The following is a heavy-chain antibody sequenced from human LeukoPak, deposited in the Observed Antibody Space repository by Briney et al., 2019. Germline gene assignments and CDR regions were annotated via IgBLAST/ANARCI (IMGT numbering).Heavy chain of an antibody. V-gene: IGHV3-11*01. D-gene: IGHD6-6*01. J-gene: IGHJ5*02. Sequence: GGSLRLSCAASGFTFSDYYMSWIRQAPGKGLEWVSYISSSGSTIYYADSVKGRFTISRDNAKNSLYLQMNSLRSDDTAVYYCAISIAALGYWFDPWGQGTLVTVSS. CDR2: ISSSGSTI. CDR3: AISIAALGYWFDP. CDR1: GFTFSDYY.